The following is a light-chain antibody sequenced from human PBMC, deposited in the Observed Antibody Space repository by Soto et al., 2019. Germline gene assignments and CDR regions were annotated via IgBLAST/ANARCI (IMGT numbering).Light chain of an antibody. CDR3: QQYQYWPPRT. J-gene: IGKJ1*01. Sequence: VMTQSPGTLSVSPGERATRSCRASQSVDTLLAWYQQRPGQAPRLLISDASARATGVSARFSGSGSGTEFTLTISSLQSEDSALYYCQQYQYWPPRTFGQGTKVEI. V-gene: IGKV3-15*01. CDR1: QSVDTL. CDR2: DAS.